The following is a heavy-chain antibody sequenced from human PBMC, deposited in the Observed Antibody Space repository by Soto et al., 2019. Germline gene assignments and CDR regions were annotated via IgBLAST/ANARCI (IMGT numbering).Heavy chain of an antibody. J-gene: IGHJ6*02. CDR3: ARSQGSSTSLEIYYYYYYGMDV. V-gene: IGHV1-69*01. CDR1: GGTFSSYA. D-gene: IGHD2-2*01. CDR2: IIPISETT. Sequence: QVQLVQSGAEVKKPGSSVKVSCKASGGTFSSYAISWVRQAPGQGLEWMGGIIPISETTNYAQKLQGRVTITADESKSTAYMELRSLRSEDTAVYYCARSQGSSTSLEIYYYYYYGMDVWGQVTTVTVSS.